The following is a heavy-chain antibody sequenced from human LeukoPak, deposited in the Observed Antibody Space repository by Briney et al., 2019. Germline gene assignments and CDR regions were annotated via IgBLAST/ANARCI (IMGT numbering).Heavy chain of an antibody. D-gene: IGHD3-22*01. Sequence: PSQTLSLTCTVSGSSLSSGGYYWSWIRQHPGTGLEWLGYIYYSGSTYYNPSLKSRVTVSVDTSKNQFSLKLSSVTAADTAVYYCARATDDSSGYYYPFDYWGQGTLVTVSS. CDR3: ARATDDSSGYYYPFDY. V-gene: IGHV4-31*03. J-gene: IGHJ4*02. CDR1: GSSLSSGGYY. CDR2: IYYSGST.